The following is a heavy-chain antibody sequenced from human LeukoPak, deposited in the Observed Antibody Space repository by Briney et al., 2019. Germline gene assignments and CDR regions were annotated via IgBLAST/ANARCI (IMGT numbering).Heavy chain of an antibody. CDR1: GFTFSGSA. V-gene: IGHV3-73*01. J-gene: IGHJ4*02. Sequence: QTGGSLRLSCAASGFTFSGSAMHWVRQASGKGLEWVGRIRSKANSYATAYAASVKGRFTISRDDSKNTAYLQMNSLKTEDTAVYYCTRLDYGDYSFDYWGQGTLVTVSS. D-gene: IGHD4-17*01. CDR3: TRLDYGDYSFDY. CDR2: IRSKANSYAT.